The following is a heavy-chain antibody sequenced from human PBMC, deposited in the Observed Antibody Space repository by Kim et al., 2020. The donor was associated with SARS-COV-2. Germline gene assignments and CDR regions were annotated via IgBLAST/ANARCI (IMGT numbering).Heavy chain of an antibody. CDR2: IIPILGIA. CDR1: GGTFSSYA. D-gene: IGHD3-10*01. V-gene: IGHV1-69*04. CDR3: ARGLWFVEPHSYGMDV. Sequence: SVKVSCKASGGTFSSYAISWVRQAPGQGLEWMGRIIPILGIANYAQKFQGRVTITADKSTSTAYMELSSLRSEDTAAYYCARGLWFVEPHSYGMDVWGQ. J-gene: IGHJ6*02.